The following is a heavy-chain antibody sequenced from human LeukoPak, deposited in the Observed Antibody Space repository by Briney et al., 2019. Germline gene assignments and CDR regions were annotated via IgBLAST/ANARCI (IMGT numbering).Heavy chain of an antibody. CDR3: ASEYAAVIAVAAILGY. CDR1: GFNFEDYD. CDR2: INWSGRST. J-gene: IGHJ4*02. V-gene: IGHV3-20*04. D-gene: IGHD6-19*01. Sequence: GGSLRLSCTASGFNFEDYDMTWVRQVPGKGLEWVSGINWSGRSTGYADSVKGRFTISRDNSKNTLYLQMNSLRAEDTAAYYCASEYAAVIAVAAILGYWGQGTLVTVSS.